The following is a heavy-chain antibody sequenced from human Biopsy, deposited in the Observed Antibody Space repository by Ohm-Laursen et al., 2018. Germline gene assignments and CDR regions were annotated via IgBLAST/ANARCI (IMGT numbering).Heavy chain of an antibody. CDR3: AADADGYYTEFDY. J-gene: IGHJ4*02. Sequence: ASVKVSCKASGKNTSNYAFSWVRQAPGQGLEWVGRIVPVLGHLNYAQRFQGRVSITADKSTSYVFMELSRLTSGDTAVYYCAADADGYYTEFDYWGPGTLVTVSS. V-gene: IGHV1-69*04. D-gene: IGHD3-3*01. CDR1: GKNTSNYA. CDR2: IVPVLGHL.